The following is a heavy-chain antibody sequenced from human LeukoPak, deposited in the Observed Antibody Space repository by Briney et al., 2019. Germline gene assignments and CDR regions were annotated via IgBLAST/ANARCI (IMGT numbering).Heavy chain of an antibody. CDR3: ARGEGSGSYAPYYYYGMDV. CDR1: GFTVSSNY. J-gene: IGHJ6*02. Sequence: PGGSLRFSCAASGFTVSSNYMSWVRQAPGKGLEWVSVIYSGGSTYYADSVKGRFTISRDNSKNTLYLQMNSLRAEDTAVYYCARGEGSGSYAPYYYYGMDVWGQGTTVTVSS. V-gene: IGHV3-66*01. CDR2: IYSGGST. D-gene: IGHD3-10*01.